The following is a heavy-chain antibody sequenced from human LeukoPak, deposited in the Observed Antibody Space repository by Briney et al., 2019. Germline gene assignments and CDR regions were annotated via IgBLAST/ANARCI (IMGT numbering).Heavy chain of an antibody. D-gene: IGHD2-2*01. CDR3: ARDTRGESDY. Sequence: GGSLRLSCAASGFTFRNCGMNWVRQAPGKGLEWISYINSLSDTVYYSNSVEGRFTISRDNAKNSLYLQMNSLRAEDTAMYYCARDTRGESDYWGHGTLVTVSS. CDR2: INSLSDTV. J-gene: IGHJ4*01. V-gene: IGHV3-48*04. CDR1: GFTFRNCG.